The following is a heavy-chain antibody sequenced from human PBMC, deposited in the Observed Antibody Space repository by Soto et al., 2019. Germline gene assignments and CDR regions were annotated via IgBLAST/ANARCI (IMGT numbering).Heavy chain of an antibody. V-gene: IGHV4-34*01. Sequence: QVQLQQWGAGLLKPSETLSLTCAVYGGSFSGYYWSWIRQPPGKGLEWIGEINHSGSTNYNPSLKRRVTISVDTSNNQVSLKLSSVTPADTAVYYCARGGIVVVPAAMRSWNYWGQGTLVTVSS. CDR1: GGSFSGYY. CDR2: INHSGST. J-gene: IGHJ4*02. CDR3: ARGGIVVVPAAMRSWNY. D-gene: IGHD2-2*01.